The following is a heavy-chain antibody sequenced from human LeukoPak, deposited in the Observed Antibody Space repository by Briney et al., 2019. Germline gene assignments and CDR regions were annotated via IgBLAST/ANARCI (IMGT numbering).Heavy chain of an antibody. V-gene: IGHV4-59*01. J-gene: IGHJ4*02. Sequence: PSETLSLTCTVSGGSISDYYWNWIRQPPGKGLELIGYIYYSGNTNYNPSLKSRVTISVDTSKNQFSLKLSSVTAADTAVYYCARQQRGYTYGFDYWGQGTLVTVSS. CDR2: IYYSGNT. CDR1: GGSISDYY. CDR3: ARQQRGYTYGFDY. D-gene: IGHD5-18*01.